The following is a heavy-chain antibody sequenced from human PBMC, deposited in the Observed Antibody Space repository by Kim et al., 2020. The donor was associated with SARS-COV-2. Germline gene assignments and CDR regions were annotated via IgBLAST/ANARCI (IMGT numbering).Heavy chain of an antibody. Sequence: GGSLRLSCAASGFTFSNAWMSWVRQAPGKGLEWVGRIKSKTDGGTTDYAAPGKGRFTISRDDTKNTLYLQMNSLKTEDTAVDYCTTELLRFLEWLPQYYGMDVWGQGTTVTVSS. V-gene: IGHV3-15*01. CDR2: IKSKTDGGTT. D-gene: IGHD3-3*01. CDR1: GFTFSNAW. CDR3: TTELLRFLEWLPQYYGMDV. J-gene: IGHJ6*02.